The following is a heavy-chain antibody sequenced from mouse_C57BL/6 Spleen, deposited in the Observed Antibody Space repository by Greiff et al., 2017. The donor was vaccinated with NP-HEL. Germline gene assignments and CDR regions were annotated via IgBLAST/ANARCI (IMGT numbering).Heavy chain of an antibody. V-gene: IGHV1-15*01. CDR1: GYTFTDYE. CDR3: TIGNYAGFAY. D-gene: IGHD2-1*01. CDR2: IDPETGGT. Sequence: QVELQQSGAELVRPGASVTLSCKASGYTFTDYEMHWVKQTPVHGLEWIGAIDPETGGTAYNQKFKGKAILTADKSSSTAYMELRSLTSEDSAVYYCTIGNYAGFAYWGQGTLVTVSA. J-gene: IGHJ3*01.